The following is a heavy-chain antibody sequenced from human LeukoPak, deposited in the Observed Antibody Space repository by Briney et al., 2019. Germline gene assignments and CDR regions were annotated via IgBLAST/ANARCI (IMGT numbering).Heavy chain of an antibody. CDR3: ARDPGDGYNSAGDFDY. D-gene: IGHD5-24*01. Sequence: GSLRLSCAASGFTFSSYWMSWVRQAPGKGLEWVANIKQDGSEKYYVDSVKGRFTISRDNAKNSLYLQMNSLRAVDTAVYYCARDPGDGYNSAGDFDYWGQGTLVTVSS. CDR2: IKQDGSEK. CDR1: GFTFSSYW. J-gene: IGHJ4*02. V-gene: IGHV3-7*01.